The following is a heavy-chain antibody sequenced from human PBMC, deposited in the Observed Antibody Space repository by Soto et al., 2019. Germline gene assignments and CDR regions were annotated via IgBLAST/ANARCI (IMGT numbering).Heavy chain of an antibody. J-gene: IGHJ5*02. V-gene: IGHV3-66*01. CDR2: IYSAGGT. CDR3: TRGYCSRTNCYANWFDP. D-gene: IGHD2-2*01. CDR1: GLTVSSSY. Sequence: EVQLVESGGGLVQPGGSLRLSCAASGLTVSSSYMSWVRQAPGKGLEWVSLIYSAGGTHYADSVKGRFTISRDNSKNTLYLQMNSLRAEDTAVYYCTRGYCSRTNCYANWFDPWGQGTLDTVSS.